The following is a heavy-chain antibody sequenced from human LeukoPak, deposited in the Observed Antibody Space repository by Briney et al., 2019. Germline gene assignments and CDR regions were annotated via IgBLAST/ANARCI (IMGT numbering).Heavy chain of an antibody. D-gene: IGHD3-3*01. CDR1: GGSISNYY. V-gene: IGHV4-59*01. J-gene: IGHJ2*01. Sequence: SETLSLTCTVSGGSISNYYWSWIRQPPGKGLEWIGHIYHSGSSNYNPSLQSRVTISIDTSKTHFSLNLTSVTAADTAVYYCARGTWWRGKTFLFRFLDLWGRGTQVSGSP. CDR2: IYHSGSS. CDR3: ARGTWWRGKTFLFRFLDL.